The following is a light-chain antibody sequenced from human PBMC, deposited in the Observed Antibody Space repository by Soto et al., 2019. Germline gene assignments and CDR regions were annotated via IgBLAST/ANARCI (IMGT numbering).Light chain of an antibody. CDR1: SSDVGGSNF. V-gene: IGLV2-23*01. CDR2: EGT. Sequence: QSALTQPASVSGSPRQSITISCTGGSSDVGGSNFVSWYQQHPGKAPKLIIYEGTRRPSGVSGRFSGSKSGNTASLTISGLQAEDEADYYCCSFPGSSTFYLFGTGTKLTVL. J-gene: IGLJ1*01. CDR3: CSFPGSSTFYL.